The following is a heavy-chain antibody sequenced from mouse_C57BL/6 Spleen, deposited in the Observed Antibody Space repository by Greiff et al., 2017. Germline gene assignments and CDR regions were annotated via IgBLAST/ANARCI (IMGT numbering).Heavy chain of an antibody. J-gene: IGHJ4*01. D-gene: IGHD1-1*01. CDR1: GFTFSDYY. CDR2: ISNGGGST. CDR3: ARQGTTVVATRGYAMDY. V-gene: IGHV5-12*01. Sequence: EVKLVESGGGLVQPGGSLKLSCEASGFTFSDYYMYWVRQTPEKRLEWVAYISNGGGSTYYPDTVKGRFTISRDNAKNTLYLQMSRLKSEDTAMYYCARQGTTVVATRGYAMDYWGQGTSVTVSS.